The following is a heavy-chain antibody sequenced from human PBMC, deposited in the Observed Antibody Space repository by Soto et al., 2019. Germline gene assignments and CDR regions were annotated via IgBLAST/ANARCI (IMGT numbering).Heavy chain of an antibody. CDR3: ASDTFGGSYSIDY. D-gene: IGHD1-26*01. CDR2: ISSSSSYI. Sequence: PGGSLRLSCAASGFTFSSYSMNWVRQAPGKGLEWVSSISSSSSYIYYADSVKGRFTISRDNAKNSLYLQMNSLRAEDTAVYYCASDTFGGSYSIDYWGQGTLVTVSS. J-gene: IGHJ4*02. CDR1: GFTFSSYS. V-gene: IGHV3-21*01.